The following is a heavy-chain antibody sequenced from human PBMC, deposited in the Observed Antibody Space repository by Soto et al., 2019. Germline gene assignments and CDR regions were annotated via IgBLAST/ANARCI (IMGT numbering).Heavy chain of an antibody. D-gene: IGHD6-13*01. J-gene: IGHJ3*02. CDR2: INSDGSST. CDR3: ARAAATIDAFDI. V-gene: IGHV3-74*01. CDR1: GFTFSSYW. Sequence: GGSLRLSCAASGFTFSSYWMHWVRQAPGKGLVWVSRINSDGSSTNYADPVKGRFTISRDNAKNTLYLQMNSLRAEDTAVYYCARAAATIDAFDIWGQGTMVTFSS.